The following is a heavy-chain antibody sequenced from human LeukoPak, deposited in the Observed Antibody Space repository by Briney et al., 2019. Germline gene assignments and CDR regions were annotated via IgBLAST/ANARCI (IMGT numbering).Heavy chain of an antibody. CDR2: IIPIFGKA. J-gene: IGHJ4*02. CDR3: AREVVAAVIFDY. Sequence: SVKVSCKASGGTFSSYAISWVRQAPGQGLEWMGRIIPIFGKANYAQKFQGRVTITADKSTSTAYMELSSLRSEDTAVYYCAREVVAAVIFDYWGQGTLVTVSS. CDR1: GGTFSSYA. V-gene: IGHV1-69*04. D-gene: IGHD2-15*01.